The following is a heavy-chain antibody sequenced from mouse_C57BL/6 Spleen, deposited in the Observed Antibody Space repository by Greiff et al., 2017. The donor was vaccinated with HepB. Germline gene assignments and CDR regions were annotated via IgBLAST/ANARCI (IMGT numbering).Heavy chain of an antibody. CDR1: GYTFTSYW. Sequence: QVQLQQPGAELVKPGASVKLSCKASGYTFTSYWMQWVKQRPGQGLEWIGEIDPSDSYTNYNQKFKGKATLTVDTSSSPAYMQLSSLTSEDSAVYYCARRGDYDGKELDYWGQGTTLTVSS. V-gene: IGHV1-50*01. J-gene: IGHJ2*01. CDR2: IDPSDSYT. D-gene: IGHD2-4*01. CDR3: ARRGDYDGKELDY.